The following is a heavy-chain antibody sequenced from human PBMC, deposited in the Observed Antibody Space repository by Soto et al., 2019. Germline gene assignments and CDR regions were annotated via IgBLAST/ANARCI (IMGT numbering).Heavy chain of an antibody. J-gene: IGHJ5*02. CDR3: ARPYYDTTGYGLDP. V-gene: IGHV4-59*01. CDR1: GASISTDY. CDR2: IYYGGSI. Sequence: QVQLQESGPGLVKPSETLSLTCTVSGASISTDYWSWIRQSPGKGLEWIGYIYYGGSINYNPSLKSRVXIXVXTXXNQFFLRLSSVTTADTAVYYCARPYYDTTGYGLDPWGQGTLVTVSS. D-gene: IGHD3-22*01.